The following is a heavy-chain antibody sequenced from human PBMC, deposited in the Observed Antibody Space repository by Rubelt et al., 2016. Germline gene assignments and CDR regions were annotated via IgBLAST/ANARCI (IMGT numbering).Heavy chain of an antibody. CDR3: ARDCHGRSGYYYTSYYYAMDV. Sequence: VQLVESGGGVVQPGGSLRLSCAASGFTFSSYWMHWVRQAPGKGLVWVSRINSDGSSTSYADSVKGRFTISRDNSKNTLYLQMNSLRAEDTAVYYCARDCHGRSGYYYTSYYYAMDVWGQGTTVTVSS. V-gene: IGHV3-74*01. CDR2: INSDGSST. J-gene: IGHJ6*02. CDR1: GFTFSSYW. D-gene: IGHD3-22*01.